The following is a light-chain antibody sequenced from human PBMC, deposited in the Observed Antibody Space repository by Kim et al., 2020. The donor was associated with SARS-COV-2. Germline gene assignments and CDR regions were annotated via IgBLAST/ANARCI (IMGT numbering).Light chain of an antibody. V-gene: IGKV3-20*01. J-gene: IGKJ4*01. CDR2: GAS. CDR3: QQFRA. CDR1: QSVSSSY. Sequence: LFRSTGEISTRSRRAMQSVSSSYMDWYRQKPGQAPRLLIYGASRRATGIPDRFSGSGSGTDFTLTISRLDPEDFAVYYCQQFRAFGGGTKVDIK.